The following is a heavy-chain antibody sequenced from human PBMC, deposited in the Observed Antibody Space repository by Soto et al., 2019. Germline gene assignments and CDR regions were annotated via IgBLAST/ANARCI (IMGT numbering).Heavy chain of an antibody. CDR2: MSGSGSST. V-gene: IGHV3-23*01. Sequence: EVQLLESGGGSEQPGGSLRLSCAASKFTFSSYAMSWVRQAPGKGLEWVSVMSGSGSSTYYADSVKGRFTISRDNSKNPLYLQMNSLRAEDTAIYYCARAFWAVAGTRYFDYWGQGTLVTVSS. CDR1: KFTFSSYA. CDR3: ARAFWAVAGTRYFDY. J-gene: IGHJ4*02. D-gene: IGHD6-19*01.